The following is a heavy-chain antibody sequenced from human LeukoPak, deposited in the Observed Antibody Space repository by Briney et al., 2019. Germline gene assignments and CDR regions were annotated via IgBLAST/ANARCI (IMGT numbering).Heavy chain of an antibody. V-gene: IGHV4-39*07. J-gene: IGHJ4*02. CDR2: MYYSGST. D-gene: IGHD2-15*01. CDR1: GGSISSSNHY. Sequence: SETLSLTCTVSGGSISSSNHYWGWIRQSPGKGLEWIGSMYYSGSTYYNPSLKSRVTISVDTSKNQFSLKLSSVTAADTAVYYCARVDRGYCSGGNCGYYFDYWGQGTPVTVSS. CDR3: ARVDRGYCSGGNCGYYFDY.